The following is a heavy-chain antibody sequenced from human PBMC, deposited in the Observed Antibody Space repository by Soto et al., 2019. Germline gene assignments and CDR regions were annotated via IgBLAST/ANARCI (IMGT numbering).Heavy chain of an antibody. J-gene: IGHJ4*02. CDR2: ISSFSSTI. CDR3: AREGIAVRGFDY. CDR1: GFTFSSYS. Sequence: EVQLVESGGGLVQPGGSLRLSCAASGFTFSSYSMNWVRQAPGKGLEWVSYISSFSSTIYYADSVKGRFTISRDNAKNSLYLEMSSLREEDTAVYYCAREGIAVRGFDYWGQGTLVTVSS. V-gene: IGHV3-48*02. D-gene: IGHD6-19*01.